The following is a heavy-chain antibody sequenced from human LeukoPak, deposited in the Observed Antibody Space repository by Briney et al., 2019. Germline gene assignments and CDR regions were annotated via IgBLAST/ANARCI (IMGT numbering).Heavy chain of an antibody. CDR1: GYSFTSYW. J-gene: IGHJ5*02. CDR3: ARQVGSLGSGAPGWFDP. Sequence: GESLKISCKGSGYSFTSYWIGWVRQMPGKGLEWMGIIYPGDSDTRYSPSFQGQVTISADKSISTAYLQWSSLKASDTAMYYCARQVGSLGSGAPGWFDPWGQGTLVTVSS. V-gene: IGHV5-51*01. D-gene: IGHD6-19*01. CDR2: IYPGDSDT.